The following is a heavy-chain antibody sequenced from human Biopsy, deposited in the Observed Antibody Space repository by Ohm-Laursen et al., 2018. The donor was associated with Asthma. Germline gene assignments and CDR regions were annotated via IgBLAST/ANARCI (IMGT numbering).Heavy chain of an antibody. CDR3: ARKAGSCISRTCYSLDF. J-gene: IGHJ4*02. Sequence: ASVKVSCKSLGGTFNTYVIGWVRQAPGKGLEWMGGINSVFGTTTYPQKFQDRVTITADDSTSTVYMELSSLRSEDTAVYYCARKAGSCISRTCYSLDFWGQGTLVTVSS. CDR2: INSVFGTT. CDR1: GGTFNTYV. V-gene: IGHV1-69*13. D-gene: IGHD2-2*01.